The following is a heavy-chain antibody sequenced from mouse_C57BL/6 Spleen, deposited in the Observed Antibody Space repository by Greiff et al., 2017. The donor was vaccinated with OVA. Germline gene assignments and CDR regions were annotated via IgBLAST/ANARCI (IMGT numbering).Heavy chain of an antibody. CDR3: ATGKLRDGLDY. J-gene: IGHJ2*01. CDR2: INPNNGGT. CDR1: GYTFTDYY. V-gene: IGHV1-26*01. Sequence: EVQLQQSGPELVKPGASVKISCKASGYTFTDYYMNWVKQSHGKSLEWIGDINPNNGGTSYNQKFKGKATLTVDKSSSTAYMELRSLTSEDSAVYYCATGKLRDGLDYWGQGTTLTVSS. D-gene: IGHD2-3*01.